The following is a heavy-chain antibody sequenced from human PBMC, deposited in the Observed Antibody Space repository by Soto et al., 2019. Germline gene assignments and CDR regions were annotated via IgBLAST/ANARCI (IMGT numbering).Heavy chain of an antibody. Sequence: PGESLKISCKASGYSFTSYWIGWVRQMPGKGLEWMGIIYPGDSDTRYSPSFQGQVTISADKSISTAYLQWSSLKASDTAMYYCATLTTHYYDSSGSPYNWFGPWGQGTLVTVSS. CDR2: IYPGDSDT. CDR3: ATLTTHYYDSSGSPYNWFGP. V-gene: IGHV5-51*01. D-gene: IGHD3-22*01. J-gene: IGHJ5*02. CDR1: GYSFTSYW.